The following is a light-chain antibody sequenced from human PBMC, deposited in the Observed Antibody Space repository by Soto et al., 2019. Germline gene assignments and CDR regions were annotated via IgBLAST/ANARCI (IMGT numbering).Light chain of an antibody. J-gene: IGKJ2*01. V-gene: IGKV1-39*01. Sequence: DIQMTQSPSSLSASVGDRVTITCRASQSISSYLNWYQQKPGKAPKLLIYAASSLQRGVPSRFSGSGSGTDFTLTISSLQPEDFATYYCQQSDSTLYTFGQGTKLEIK. CDR1: QSISSY. CDR2: AAS. CDR3: QQSDSTLYT.